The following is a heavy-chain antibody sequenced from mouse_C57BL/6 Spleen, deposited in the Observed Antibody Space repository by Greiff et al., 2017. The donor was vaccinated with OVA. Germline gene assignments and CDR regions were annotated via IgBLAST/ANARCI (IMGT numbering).Heavy chain of an antibody. CDR3: ARYTVVEGYFDV. Sequence: EVMLVESGGGLVQPGGSLSLSCAASGFTFTDYYMSWVRQPPGKALEWLGFIRNKANGYTTEYSASVKGRFTISRDTSQSILYLQMNALRAEDSATYYCARYTVVEGYFDVWGTGTTVTVSS. CDR2: IRNKANGYTT. J-gene: IGHJ1*03. CDR1: GFTFTDYY. V-gene: IGHV7-3*01. D-gene: IGHD1-1*01.